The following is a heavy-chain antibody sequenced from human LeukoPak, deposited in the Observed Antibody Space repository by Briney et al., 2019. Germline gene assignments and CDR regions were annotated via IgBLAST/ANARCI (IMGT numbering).Heavy chain of an antibody. CDR2: MNPNSGNT. J-gene: IGHJ5*02. D-gene: IGHD3-22*01. V-gene: IGHV1-8*03. Sequence: ASVKVSCKASGYTFTSYDINWVRQATGQGLEWMGWMNPNSGNTGYAQKFQGRVTITRNTSISTAYMELSSLRSEDTAVYYCARGEGYYVFNWFDPWGQGTLVTVSS. CDR3: ARGEGYYVFNWFDP. CDR1: GYTFTSYD.